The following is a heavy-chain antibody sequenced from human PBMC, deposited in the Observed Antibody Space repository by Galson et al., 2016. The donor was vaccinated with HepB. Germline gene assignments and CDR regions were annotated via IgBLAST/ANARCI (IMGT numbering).Heavy chain of an antibody. CDR3: ARQGGGRSTPYDYDMGV. J-gene: IGHJ6*03. Sequence: QSGAEVKKPGESLRISCKGSRYSFTTYWISWVRQMPGKGLEWMGRIDPSDSYTNYSPSFQGHVTISVDKSISTAYLQWSSLKASDTAMYYCARQGGGRSTPYDYDMGVWGRGTTVTVSS. CDR2: IDPSDSYT. V-gene: IGHV5-10-1*01. D-gene: IGHD6-19*01. CDR1: RYSFTTYW.